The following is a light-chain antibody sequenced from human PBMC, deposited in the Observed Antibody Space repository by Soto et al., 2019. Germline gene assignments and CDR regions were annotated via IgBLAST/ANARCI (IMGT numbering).Light chain of an antibody. CDR1: RSNIGTNP. V-gene: IGLV1-44*01. CDR3: GAWDSSLNGYV. J-gene: IGLJ1*01. Sequence: QSVLTQPPSASGTPVQRLTISCYGDRSNIGTNPVAWYQQLPGTAPKLIIHSDKHRPSGVPDRFSDSRSGASASLAISGLQSEDEAEYFCGAWDSSLNGYVFGTGTQLTVL. CDR2: SDK.